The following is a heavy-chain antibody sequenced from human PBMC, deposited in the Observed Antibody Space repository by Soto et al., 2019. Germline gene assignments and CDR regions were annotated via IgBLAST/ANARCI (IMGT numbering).Heavy chain of an antibody. J-gene: IGHJ4*02. V-gene: IGHV3-23*01. CDR2: ISGSGGST. Sequence: EVQLLESGGDLVQPGGSLRLSCAASGFPFSAYAMGWVRQPPGKGLEWVSAISGSGGSTYYADSVKGRFTISRDNSKNTLYLQMNSLRAEDTAVYYCAKDLSGPGYSFDFWGQGTLVTVSS. D-gene: IGHD2-8*02. CDR1: GFPFSAYA. CDR3: AKDLSGPGYSFDF.